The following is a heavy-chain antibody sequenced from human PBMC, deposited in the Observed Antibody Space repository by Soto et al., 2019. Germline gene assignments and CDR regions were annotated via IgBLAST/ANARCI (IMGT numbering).Heavy chain of an antibody. V-gene: IGHV3-30-3*01. D-gene: IGHD6-19*01. Sequence: QVQLVESGGGVVQPGRSLRLSCAASGFTFSSYAMHWVRQAPGKGLEWVAVISYDGSNKYYADSVKGRFTISRDNSKSTLYLQMNSLRAEDTAVYYCAGGIAVAGSFDYWGQGTLVTVSS. J-gene: IGHJ4*02. CDR1: GFTFSSYA. CDR3: AGGIAVAGSFDY. CDR2: ISYDGSNK.